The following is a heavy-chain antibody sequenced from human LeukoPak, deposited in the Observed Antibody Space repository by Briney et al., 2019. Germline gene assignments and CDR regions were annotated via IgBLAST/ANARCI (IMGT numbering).Heavy chain of an antibody. J-gene: IGHJ6*04. Sequence: GGSLRLSCAASGFIFGGYWMSWVRQAPGRGLEWVAVISYDGSNKYYADSVKGRFTISRDNSKNTLYLQMNSLRAEDTAVYYCARDSTPGDYYYYYGMDVWGKGNHGHRLL. CDR3: ARDSTPGDYYYYYGMDV. CDR1: GFIFGGYW. V-gene: IGHV3-30*03. CDR2: ISYDGSNK.